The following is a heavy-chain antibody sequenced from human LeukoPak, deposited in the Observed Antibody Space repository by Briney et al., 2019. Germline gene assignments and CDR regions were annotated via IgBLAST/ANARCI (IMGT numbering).Heavy chain of an antibody. V-gene: IGHV3-30*18. Sequence: GGSLRLSCAASGFTFSSYGMHWVRQAPGKGLEWVAVISYDGSNKYYADSVEGRFTISRDNSKDTLFLQMNSLRAEDTAVYYCAKVGAYSGSYSYWGQGTLVTVSS. CDR1: GFTFSSYG. J-gene: IGHJ4*02. D-gene: IGHD1-26*01. CDR3: AKVGAYSGSYSY. CDR2: ISYDGSNK.